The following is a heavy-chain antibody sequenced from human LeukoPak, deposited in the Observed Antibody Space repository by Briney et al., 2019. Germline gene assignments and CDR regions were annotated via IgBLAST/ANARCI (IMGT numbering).Heavy chain of an antibody. D-gene: IGHD5-12*01. CDR1: GGSFSGYY. J-gene: IGHJ4*02. CDR2: INHSGST. Sequence: SETLSLTCAVYGGSFSGYYWSWIRQPPGKELEWIGEINHSGSTNYNPSLKSRVTISVDTSKNQFSLKLSSVTAADTAVYYCASSGYDLYDYWGQGTLVTVSS. V-gene: IGHV4-34*01. CDR3: ASSGYDLYDY.